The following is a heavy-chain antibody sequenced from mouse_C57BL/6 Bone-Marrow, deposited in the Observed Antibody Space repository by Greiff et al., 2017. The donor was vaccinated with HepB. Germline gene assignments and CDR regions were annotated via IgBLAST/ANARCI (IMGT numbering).Heavy chain of an antibody. V-gene: IGHV1-64*01. D-gene: IGHD2-1*01. Sequence: VQLQQPGAELVKPGASVKLSCKASGYTFTSYWMHWVKQRPGQGLEWIGMIHPNSGSTNYNEKFKSKATLTVDKSSSTAYMQLSSLTSEDSAVYYCARSRYGNPLYAMYYWGQGTSVTVSS. CDR3: ARSRYGNPLYAMYY. CDR1: GYTFTSYW. CDR2: IHPNSGST. J-gene: IGHJ4*01.